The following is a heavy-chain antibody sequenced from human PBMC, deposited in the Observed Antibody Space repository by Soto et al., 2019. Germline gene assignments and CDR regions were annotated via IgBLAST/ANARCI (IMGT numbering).Heavy chain of an antibody. Sequence: PGESLKISCKGSGYSFTSYWISWVSQMPGKGLEWMGRIEPSDSYTNYSPSFQGHVTISADKSMSTAYLQWSSMKASYTDMYYCARRQYDFWSGYVYGMDVWGQGTTV. V-gene: IGHV5-10-1*01. D-gene: IGHD3-3*01. CDR3: ARRQYDFWSGYVYGMDV. CDR2: IEPSDSYT. J-gene: IGHJ6*02. CDR1: GYSFTSYW.